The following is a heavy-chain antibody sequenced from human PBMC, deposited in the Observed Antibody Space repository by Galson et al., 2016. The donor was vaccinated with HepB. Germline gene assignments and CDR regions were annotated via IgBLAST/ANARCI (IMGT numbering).Heavy chain of an antibody. CDR1: GYTFTSYD. V-gene: IGHV1-8*01. CDR3: ARAMGLRFLEWPSDY. CDR2: MSPDSGNT. Sequence: SVKVSCKASGYTFTSYDLNWVRQATGQGLEWMGWMSPDSGNTGYARKFQGRITMTRDTSTNTAYMELTSLKSEDTAVYYCARAMGLRFLEWPSDYWGQGTLVTVSS. J-gene: IGHJ4*02. D-gene: IGHD3-3*01.